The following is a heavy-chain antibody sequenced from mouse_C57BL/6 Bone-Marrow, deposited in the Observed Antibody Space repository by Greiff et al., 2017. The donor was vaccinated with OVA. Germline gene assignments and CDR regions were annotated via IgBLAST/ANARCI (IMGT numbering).Heavy chain of an antibody. J-gene: IGHJ3*01. CDR2: ISDGGSYT. D-gene: IGHD2-1*01. CDR1: GFTFSSYA. CDR3: ARVGLLSFAY. V-gene: IGHV5-4*03. Sequence: EVMLVESGGGLVKPGGSLKLSCAASGFTFSSYAMSWVRQTPEKRLEWVATISDGGSYTYYPDNVKGRFTISRDNAKNNLYLQMSHLKSEDTAMYYCARVGLLSFAYWGQGTLVTVSA.